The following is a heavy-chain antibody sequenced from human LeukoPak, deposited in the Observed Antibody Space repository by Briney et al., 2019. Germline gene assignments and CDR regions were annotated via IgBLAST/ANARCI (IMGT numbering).Heavy chain of an antibody. V-gene: IGHV4-59*08. J-gene: IGHJ3*02. CDR3: ARRGVGATTWDAFDI. CDR2: INYSGST. D-gene: IGHD1-26*01. Sequence: SETLSLTCTVSGGSLTRYHWGWIRQPPGKGLEWIGYINYSGSTNYSPSLESRVTISLDTSKNQFSLQLSSVSAADTAVYYCARRGVGATTWDAFDIWGQGTLVTVSS. CDR1: GGSLTRYH.